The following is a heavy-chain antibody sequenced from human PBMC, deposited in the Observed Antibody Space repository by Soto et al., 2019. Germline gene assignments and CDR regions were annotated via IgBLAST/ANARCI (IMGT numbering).Heavy chain of an antibody. D-gene: IGHD1-1*01. CDR1: GGTFSSYA. Sequence: VASVKVSCKASGGTFSSYAISWVRQAPGQGLEWMGGIIPIFGTANYAQKFQGRVTITADESTSTAYMELSSLRSEDTAVYYCARVKLERRPGAFDIWGQGTMVTVSS. CDR3: ARVKLERRPGAFDI. J-gene: IGHJ3*02. V-gene: IGHV1-69*13. CDR2: IIPIFGTA.